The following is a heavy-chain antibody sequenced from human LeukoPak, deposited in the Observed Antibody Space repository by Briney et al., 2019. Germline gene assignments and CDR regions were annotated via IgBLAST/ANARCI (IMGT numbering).Heavy chain of an antibody. CDR3: TRAITYFYGSVTYDWFDS. Sequence: PGGSLRLSCAASGFTFSSYWMHWVRQTPGKGLMWVARIKSDGSTIYADSVQGRFTISRDNAKNMVYLQMNSLRADDTAICYCTRAITYFYGSVTYDWFDSWGQGTRVTVSS. CDR2: IKSDGST. J-gene: IGHJ5*01. D-gene: IGHD3-10*01. CDR1: GFTFSSYW. V-gene: IGHV3-74*01.